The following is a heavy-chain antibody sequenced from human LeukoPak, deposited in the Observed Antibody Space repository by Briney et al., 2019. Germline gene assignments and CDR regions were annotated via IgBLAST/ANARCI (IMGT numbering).Heavy chain of an antibody. D-gene: IGHD5-18*01. CDR1: GYTFTSYD. V-gene: IGHV1-8*01. Sequence: GASVKVSCKASGYTFTSYDINWVRQATGQGLEWMGWMNPNSGNTGYAQKFQGRVTMTRNTSISTAYMELSSLRSEDTAVYYCARAASGYSYGYDKYYYYYYMDVWGKGTTVTVSS. CDR3: ARAASGYSYGYDKYYYYYYMDV. CDR2: MNPNSGNT. J-gene: IGHJ6*03.